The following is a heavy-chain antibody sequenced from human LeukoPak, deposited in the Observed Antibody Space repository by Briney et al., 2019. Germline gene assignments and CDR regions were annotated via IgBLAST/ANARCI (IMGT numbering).Heavy chain of an antibody. CDR1: GFNFNNYW. CDR3: ASLSQYPSAWFDP. CDR2: INSDGSTT. V-gene: IGHV3-74*01. J-gene: IGHJ5*02. Sequence: GSLRLSCAASGFNFNNYWMHWVRQTPGKGLEWVSRINSDGSTTTSADSVKGRFTISRDNTKNMLYLQMNSLTAEDTAMYYCASLSQYPSAWFDPWGQGTLVTVSS. D-gene: IGHD2/OR15-2a*01.